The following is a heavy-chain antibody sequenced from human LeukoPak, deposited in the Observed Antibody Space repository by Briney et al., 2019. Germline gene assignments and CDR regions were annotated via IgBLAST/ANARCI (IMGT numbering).Heavy chain of an antibody. CDR1: GFTFNSYS. CDR3: ARDYNWAFDF. CDR2: ISRSGDSR. V-gene: IGHV3-48*02. J-gene: IGHJ4*02. Sequence: GGSLRLSCAASGFTFNSYSMNWVRQAPGRGLEWVSYISRSGDSRLYADFVKGRLTISRDDAENSLYLEMNNLRDEDTAVYYCARDYNWAFDFWGQGALVTVSS. D-gene: IGHD5-24*01.